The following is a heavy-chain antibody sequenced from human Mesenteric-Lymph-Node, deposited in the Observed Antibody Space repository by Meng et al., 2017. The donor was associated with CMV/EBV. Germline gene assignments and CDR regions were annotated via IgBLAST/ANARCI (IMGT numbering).Heavy chain of an antibody. CDR3: ARDVLQWFGELSSLVPFDS. Sequence: FTGYGVNWVRPACGRGRAWMGWNNTNSGNPTYAQGFTGRFVFSLDTSVSTAYLQISSLKAEDTAVYYCARDVLQWFGELSSLVPFDSWGQGTLVTVSS. CDR1: FTGYG. CDR2: NNTNSGNP. V-gene: IGHV7-4-1*02. J-gene: IGHJ4*02. D-gene: IGHD3-10*01.